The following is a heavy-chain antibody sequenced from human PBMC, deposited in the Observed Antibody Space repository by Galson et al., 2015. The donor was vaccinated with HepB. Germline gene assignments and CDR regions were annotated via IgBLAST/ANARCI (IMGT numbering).Heavy chain of an antibody. V-gene: IGHV1-69*13. CDR3: ARGLWQPYYDILTGYYRHQYYYGMDV. CDR2: IIPIFGTA. CDR1: GGTFSSYA. J-gene: IGHJ6*02. Sequence: SVKVSCKASGGTFSSYAISWVRQAPGQGLEWMGGIIPIFGTANYAQKFQGRVTITSDESTSTAYMELSSLRSEDTAVYYCARGLWQPYYDILTGYYRHQYYYGMDVWGQGTTVTVPS. D-gene: IGHD3-9*01.